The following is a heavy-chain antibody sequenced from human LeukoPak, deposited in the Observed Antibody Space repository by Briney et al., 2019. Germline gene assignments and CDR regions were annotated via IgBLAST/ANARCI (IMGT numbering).Heavy chain of an antibody. CDR1: GFTFTSYG. Sequence: GGSLRLSCAASGFTFTSYGTHWVRQAPGKRLEWVAFIRYDGSNKYYADSVKGRFTISRYNSKNTLYLQMNSLRAEDTAVYYCAKDRLRGEQGYFDDWCQGTLVTVSS. D-gene: IGHD3-16*01. CDR3: AKDRLRGEQGYFDD. CDR2: IRYDGSNK. J-gene: IGHJ4*02. V-gene: IGHV3-30*02.